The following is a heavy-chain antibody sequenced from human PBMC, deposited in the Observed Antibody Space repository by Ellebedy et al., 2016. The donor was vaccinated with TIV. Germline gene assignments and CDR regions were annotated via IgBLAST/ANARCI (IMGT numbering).Heavy chain of an antibody. J-gene: IGHJ4*02. CDR1: GFTFSSYA. CDR3: VKGLDAIAAAAANDY. V-gene: IGHV3-23*01. Sequence: GESLKISCAASGFTFSSYAMSWVRQAPGKGLEWVSAISGSGFSTYFADSVKGRFTISRDSPKNTLYLQMNSLRAEDTAVYYCVKGLDAIAAAAANDYWGQGTLVTVSS. D-gene: IGHD6-13*01. CDR2: ISGSGFST.